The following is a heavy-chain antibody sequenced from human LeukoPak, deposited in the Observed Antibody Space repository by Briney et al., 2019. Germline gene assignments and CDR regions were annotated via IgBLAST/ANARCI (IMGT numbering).Heavy chain of an antibody. CDR1: GGTFSSYA. V-gene: IGHV1-69*05. J-gene: IGHJ4*02. Sequence: ASVKVSCKASGGTFSSYAISWVRQAPGQGLEWMGRIIPIFGTANYAQKFQGRVTITTDESTSTAYMELSSLRSEDTAVYYCARGSPHYYDSSGRGAYFDYWGQGTLVTVSS. CDR2: IIPIFGTA. CDR3: ARGSPHYYDSSGRGAYFDY. D-gene: IGHD3-22*01.